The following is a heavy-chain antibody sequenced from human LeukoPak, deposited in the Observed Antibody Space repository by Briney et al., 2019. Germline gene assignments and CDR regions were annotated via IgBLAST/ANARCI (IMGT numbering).Heavy chain of an antibody. CDR3: VRQVSGRHHYWYFDL. CDR1: GGSISSSSYY. J-gene: IGHJ2*01. CDR2: IYYSGST. Sequence: SSETLSLTCTVSGGSISSSSYYWGWIRQPPGKGLEWIGSIYYSGSTYYNPSLKSRVTISVDTSKNQFSLKLSSVTAADTAAYYCVRQVSGRHHYWYFDLWGRGTLVTVSS. D-gene: IGHD1-26*01. V-gene: IGHV4-39*01.